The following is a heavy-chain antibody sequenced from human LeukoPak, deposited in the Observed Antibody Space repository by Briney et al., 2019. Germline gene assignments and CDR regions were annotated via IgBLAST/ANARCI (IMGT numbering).Heavy chain of an antibody. Sequence: ASVKVSCKASGYTFTSYAMHWVRQDPGQRLEWMGWINAGNGNTKYSQKFQGRVTITRDTSASTAYMELSRLRSEDTAVYYCARDTFTMVRGVKEGPGYYGMDVWGQGTTVTVSS. J-gene: IGHJ6*02. CDR1: GYTFTSYA. CDR3: ARDTFTMVRGVKEGPGYYGMDV. D-gene: IGHD3-10*01. V-gene: IGHV1-3*01. CDR2: INAGNGNT.